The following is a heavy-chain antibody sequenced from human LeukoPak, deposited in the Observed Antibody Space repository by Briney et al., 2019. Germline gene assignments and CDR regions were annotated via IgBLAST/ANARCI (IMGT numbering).Heavy chain of an antibody. Sequence: GGSLRLSCAASGFTVSGNHMSWVRQAPGKGLNWVSIIYSGGTTYYADSVKGRFTISRDNSKNTLYLQMNRLRAEDTAVYYCATDADYGGSPDAFDIWGRGTIVTVSS. CDR3: ATDADYGGSPDAFDI. J-gene: IGHJ3*02. CDR2: IYSGGTT. V-gene: IGHV3-53*01. D-gene: IGHD4-23*01. CDR1: GFTVSGNH.